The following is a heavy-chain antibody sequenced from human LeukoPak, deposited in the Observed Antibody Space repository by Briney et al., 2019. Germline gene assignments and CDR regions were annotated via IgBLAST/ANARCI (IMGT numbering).Heavy chain of an antibody. Sequence: PGGSLGLSCAASGFTFSSYSMYWVRQAPGKGLEWVSSISGSSSYIYYADSVKGRFTISRDNAKNSLYLQMNSLRAEDTAVYYCARDLSASQQWLVLRDAYFDYWGQGTLVTVSS. D-gene: IGHD6-19*01. CDR3: ARDLSASQQWLVLRDAYFDY. J-gene: IGHJ4*02. V-gene: IGHV3-21*01. CDR2: ISGSSSYI. CDR1: GFTFSSYS.